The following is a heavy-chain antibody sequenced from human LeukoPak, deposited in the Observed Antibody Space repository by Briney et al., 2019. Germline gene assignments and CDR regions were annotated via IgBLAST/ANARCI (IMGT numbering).Heavy chain of an antibody. J-gene: IGHJ3*02. CDR3: TRGPQGSSTWYPI. Sequence: TSETLSLTCTVSGGSINSNNYYWGWIRQPPGKGLEWLGSMSYTWNTYNNPSLKSRVTISVDTSKNQFSLRLSSVTAADTAVYFCTRGPQGSSTWYPIWGQGTMVTVSS. CDR1: GGSINSNNYY. V-gene: IGHV4-39*01. CDR2: MSYTWNT. D-gene: IGHD6-13*01.